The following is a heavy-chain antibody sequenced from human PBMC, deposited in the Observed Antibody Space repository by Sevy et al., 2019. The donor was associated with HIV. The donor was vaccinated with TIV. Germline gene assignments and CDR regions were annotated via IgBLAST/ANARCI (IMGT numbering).Heavy chain of an antibody. J-gene: IGHJ4*02. CDR2: INPSGGST. CDR1: GYTFTSYY. Sequence: ASVKVSCKASGYTFTSYYMHWVRQAPGQGLEWMGIINPSGGSTSYAQKFQGRVTMTRDTSTSTVYMELSSLRSEDTAVYYCARVTFDYGGNFPFDYWGQGTLVTVSS. CDR3: ARVTFDYGGNFPFDY. D-gene: IGHD4-17*01. V-gene: IGHV1-46*01.